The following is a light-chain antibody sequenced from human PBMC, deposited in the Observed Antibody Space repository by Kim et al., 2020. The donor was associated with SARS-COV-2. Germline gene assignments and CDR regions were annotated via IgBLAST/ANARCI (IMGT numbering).Light chain of an antibody. J-gene: IGKJ3*01. V-gene: IGKV3-20*01. CDR1: QSVSSTY. Sequence: PGKRAPRSGGPSQSVSSTYLPWYQQNLGQAPRPLIYGPSSRATGIPDRFSGSGSGTDFTLTIGRLGPEDFAVYSCQQYGSSPPFTFGPGTKVDIK. CDR2: GPS. CDR3: QQYGSSPPFT.